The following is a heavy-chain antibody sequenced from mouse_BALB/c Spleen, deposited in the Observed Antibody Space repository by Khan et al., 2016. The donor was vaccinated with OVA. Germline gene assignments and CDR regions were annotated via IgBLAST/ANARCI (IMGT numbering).Heavy chain of an antibody. Sequence: EVELVESGGGSVKPGGSLKVSCAASGFTFSNYAMSWVRQTTEKRLEWVASISSGGSTYYPDSVKGRFTISRDNARNIPYLQMSSLRSEDTAMYYCARDYWFVYWGQGTLVTVS. CDR2: ISSGGST. CDR3: ARDYWFVY. J-gene: IGHJ3*01. CDR1: GFTFSNYA. V-gene: IGHV5-6-5*01.